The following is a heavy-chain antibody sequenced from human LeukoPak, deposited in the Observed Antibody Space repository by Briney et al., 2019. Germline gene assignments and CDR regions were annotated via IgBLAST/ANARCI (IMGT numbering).Heavy chain of an antibody. D-gene: IGHD5-12*01. CDR2: ISGTGDST. Sequence: GRSLRLSCAASGFTFRSYAISWVRQAPGQGLEGVLAISGTGDSTYYADSVKGRFTISRDNSKNALFLQMNSLRAEDTAVYYCAKEKTLGYNIDAFDIWGQGTMVTVSS. CDR3: AKEKTLGYNIDAFDI. CDR1: GFTFRSYA. V-gene: IGHV3-23*01. J-gene: IGHJ3*02.